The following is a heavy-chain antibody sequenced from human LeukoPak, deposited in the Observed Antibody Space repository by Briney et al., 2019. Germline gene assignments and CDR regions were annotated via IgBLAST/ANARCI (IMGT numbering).Heavy chain of an antibody. V-gene: IGHV4-38-2*02. CDR3: ARETGVWYFGL. J-gene: IGHJ2*01. Sequence: SETLSLTCTVSAYSISSGYYWGWIRQPPGKGLEWIGRIYHGGSTYYNPSLNSRVTISVDTSKNQFSLKLSSVTAADTAVYYCARETGVWYFGLWGRGTLVTVSS. CDR1: AYSISSGYY. D-gene: IGHD7-27*01. CDR2: IYHGGST.